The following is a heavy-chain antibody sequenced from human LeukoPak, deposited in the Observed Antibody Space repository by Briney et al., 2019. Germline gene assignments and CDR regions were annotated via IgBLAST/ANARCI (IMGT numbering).Heavy chain of an antibody. CDR3: ARDGGRGTYAFDI. D-gene: IGHD1-7*01. CDR2: INEDGSQK. Sequence: GGSLRLSCVESGFTFRSPWMAWLRQAPEKGLEWVANINEDGSQKYYLGSVTGRFTISRDNAKNSLYLQMNSLSAEDTAMYYCARDGGRGTYAFDIWGQGTMVTVSS. CDR1: GFTFRSPW. J-gene: IGHJ3*02. V-gene: IGHV3-7*03.